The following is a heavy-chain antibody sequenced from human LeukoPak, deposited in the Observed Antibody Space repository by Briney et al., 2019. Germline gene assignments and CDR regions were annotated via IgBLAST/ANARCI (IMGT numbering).Heavy chain of an antibody. J-gene: IGHJ4*02. CDR2: ISYDGSNK. V-gene: IGHV3-30*18. Sequence: PGRSLRLSCAASGFTFSSYGMHWVRQAPGKGLEWVAVISYDGSNKYYADSVKGRFTISRDNSKNTLYLQVNSLRAEDTAVYYCAKDPVGGVIVYYFDYWGQGTLVTVSS. CDR1: GFTFSSYG. CDR3: AKDPVGGVIVYYFDY. D-gene: IGHD3-16*02.